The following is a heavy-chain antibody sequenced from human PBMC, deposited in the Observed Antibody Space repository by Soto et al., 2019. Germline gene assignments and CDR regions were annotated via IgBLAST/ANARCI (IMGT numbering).Heavy chain of an antibody. J-gene: IGHJ6*03. Sequence: GGSLRLSCAASGFTFDDYAMHWVRQAPGKGLEWVSGISWNSGSIGYADSVKGRFTISRDNAKNSLYLQMNSLRAEDTALYYCAKDSHSYGPMDYYYYYMDVWGKGTTVTVSS. D-gene: IGHD5-18*01. CDR1: GFTFDDYA. CDR2: ISWNSGSI. CDR3: AKDSHSYGPMDYYYYYMDV. V-gene: IGHV3-9*01.